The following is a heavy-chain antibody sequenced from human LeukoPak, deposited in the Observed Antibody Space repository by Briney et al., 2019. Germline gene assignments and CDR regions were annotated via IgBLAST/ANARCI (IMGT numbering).Heavy chain of an antibody. D-gene: IGHD4-17*01. CDR3: TTNSYGDCVD. CDR1: GFIFSSYS. J-gene: IGHJ4*02. V-gene: IGHV3-21*03. Sequence: GGSLRLSCAASGFIFSSYSMTWVRQAPGKGLEWVSSITSTSTYINYADSVKGRFTISRDNAKNSLYLQMNSLKTEDTAVYYCTTNSYGDCVDWGQGTLVTVSS. CDR2: ITSTSTYI.